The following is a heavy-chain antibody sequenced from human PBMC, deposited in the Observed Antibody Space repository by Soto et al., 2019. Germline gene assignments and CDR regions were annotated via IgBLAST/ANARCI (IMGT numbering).Heavy chain of an antibody. Sequence: PGESLKISWKGAGYSFTSYWIGWVPQMPGKGLEWMAIIYPAASATRYSPSFQGQVTISADTSISTAYLQWSRLKASDTAMYYCARAGDALELSYWGQGTRVTVSS. CDR2: IYPAASAT. CDR3: ARAGDALELSY. D-gene: IGHD1-7*01. V-gene: IGHV5-51*01. CDR1: GYSFTSYW. J-gene: IGHJ4*02.